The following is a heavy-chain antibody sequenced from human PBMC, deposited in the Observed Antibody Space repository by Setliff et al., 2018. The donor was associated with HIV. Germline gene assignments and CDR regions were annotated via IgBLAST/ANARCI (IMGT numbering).Heavy chain of an antibody. D-gene: IGHD3-3*01. J-gene: IGHJ6*03. CDR2: VSYSGST. CDR1: GGSISSSSSY. Sequence: SETLSLTCTVSGGSISSSSSYWGWIRQPPGRGLEWIGSVSYSGSTYYNPSLKSRVTISVDTSKNQFSLKLSSVTAADTAVYYCARGTAYYNFWSGYSQDYYYYMDVWGKGTTVTVSS. V-gene: IGHV4-39*07. CDR3: ARGTAYYNFWSGYSQDYYYYMDV.